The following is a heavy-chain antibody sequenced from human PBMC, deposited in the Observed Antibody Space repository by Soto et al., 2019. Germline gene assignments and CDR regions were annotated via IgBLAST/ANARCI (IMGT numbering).Heavy chain of an antibody. J-gene: IGHJ4*02. CDR2: IIPIFGTA. D-gene: IGHD3-3*01. CDR3: AREVVPYYDFWSGYQYFDY. Sequence: ASVKVSCKASGGTFSSYAISWVRQAPGQGLEWMGGIIPIFGTANYAQKFQGRVTITADKSTGTAYMELSSLRSEDTAVYYCAREVVPYYDFWSGYQYFDYWGQGTLVTVSS. CDR1: GGTFSSYA. V-gene: IGHV1-69*06.